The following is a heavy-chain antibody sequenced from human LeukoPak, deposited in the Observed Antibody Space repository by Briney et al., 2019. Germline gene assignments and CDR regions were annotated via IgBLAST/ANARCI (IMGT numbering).Heavy chain of an antibody. J-gene: IGHJ6*03. CDR3: ARDKGYCSGGSCYSGYYYYYMDV. CDR1: GFTFSSYS. CDR2: ISSSSSYI. Sequence: GGSLRLSCAASGFTFSSYSMNWVRQAPGKGLEWVSSISSSSSYIYYADLVKGRFTISRDNAKNSLYLQMNSLRAEDTAVYYCARDKGYCSGGSCYSGYYYYYMDVWGKGTTVTVSS. V-gene: IGHV3-21*01. D-gene: IGHD2-15*01.